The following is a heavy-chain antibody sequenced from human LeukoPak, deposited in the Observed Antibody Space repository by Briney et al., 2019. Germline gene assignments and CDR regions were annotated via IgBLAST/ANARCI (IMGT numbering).Heavy chain of an antibody. CDR1: GFTFSSYW. V-gene: IGHV3-74*01. CDR2: INGDGSRT. D-gene: IGHD3-9*01. J-gene: IGHJ4*02. Sequence: GGSLRLSCAASGFTFSSYWMHWVRHAPGKGLVWVSRINGDGSRTTYADSVKGRYTISRDNAKNTLYLQMNSLRAEDTAVYYCARGFDWDATMGYWGQGTLVTVSS. CDR3: ARGFDWDATMGY.